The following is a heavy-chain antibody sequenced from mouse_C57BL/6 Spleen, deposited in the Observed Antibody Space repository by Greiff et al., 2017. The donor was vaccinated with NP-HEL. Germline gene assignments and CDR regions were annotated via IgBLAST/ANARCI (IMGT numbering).Heavy chain of an antibody. D-gene: IGHD2-4*01. V-gene: IGHV1-69*01. CDR1: GYTFTSYW. J-gene: IGHJ2*01. Sequence: QVQLQQPGAELVMPGASVKLSCKASGYTFTSYWMHWVKQRPGQGLEWIGEIDPSDSYTNYNQKFKGKSTLTVDKSSSTAYMQLSSLTSEDSAVYYCARGGLRQGCDYWGQGTTLTVSS. CDR2: IDPSDSYT. CDR3: ARGGLRQGCDY.